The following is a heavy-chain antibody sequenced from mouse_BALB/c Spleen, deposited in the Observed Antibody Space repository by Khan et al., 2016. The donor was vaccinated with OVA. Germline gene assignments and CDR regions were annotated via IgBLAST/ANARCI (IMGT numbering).Heavy chain of an antibody. CDR3: VRDGAYHWSDGWFAY. J-gene: IGHJ3*01. D-gene: IGHD2-10*01. CDR1: GYTFTSYT. CDR2: INPSNGYT. V-gene: IGHV1-4*01. Sequence: QVQLKQSGAELARPGASVKMSCKASGYTFTSYTIHWIKLRPGQGLEWIGFINPSNGYTNYNQKFKDKATLTADKSSTTVYMQLSSLTSDDSAVYNWVRDGAYHWSDGWFAYWGQGTLVTVSA.